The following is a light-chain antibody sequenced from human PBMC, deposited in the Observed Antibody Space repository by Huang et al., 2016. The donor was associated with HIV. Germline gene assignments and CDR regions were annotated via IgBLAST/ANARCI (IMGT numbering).Light chain of an antibody. Sequence: EVVMTQSPGTLSVSPGKRATLSCKTSESLNNKLVWYQQKPGQAPRLLSYSTSTRATGVPARFSGGGSGTEFTLTISSLQSEDFGIYYCQQFSNWPPMYTFGQGTKLEI. CDR3: QQFSNWPPMYT. CDR2: STS. CDR1: ESLNNK. V-gene: IGKV3-15*01. J-gene: IGKJ2*01.